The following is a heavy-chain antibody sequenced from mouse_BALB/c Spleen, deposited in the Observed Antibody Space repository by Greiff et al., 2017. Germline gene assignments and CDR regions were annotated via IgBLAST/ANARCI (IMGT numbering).Heavy chain of an antibody. V-gene: IGHV1-55*01. CDR1: GYNFTSYW. J-gene: IGHJ3*01. CDR3: ARSHYYRDDDWFAY. CDR2: IYPGSGST. D-gene: IGHD2-14*01. Sequence: VQLQQPGAELVKPGTSVKLSCKASGYNFTSYWINWVKLRPGQGLEWIGDIYPGSGSTNYNEKFKSKATLTVDTSSSTAYMQLSSLASEDSALYYCARSHYYRDDDWFAYWGQGTLVTVSA.